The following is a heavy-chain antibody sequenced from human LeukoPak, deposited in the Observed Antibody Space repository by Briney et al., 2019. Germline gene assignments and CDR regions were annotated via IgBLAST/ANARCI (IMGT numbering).Heavy chain of an antibody. D-gene: IGHD4-17*01. Sequence: ASVKVSCKASGYSFSNYVLSWVRQAPGQGLEWMGRISTNTGDSDYTQKLQGRVTMTRDTSTSTAYMELRSLSSDDTAVYYCARTMTTLKTHGELDLWGQGTQVTVSS. V-gene: IGHV1-18*01. CDR2: ISTNTGDS. J-gene: IGHJ5*02. CDR1: GYSFSNYV. CDR3: ARTMTTLKTHGELDL.